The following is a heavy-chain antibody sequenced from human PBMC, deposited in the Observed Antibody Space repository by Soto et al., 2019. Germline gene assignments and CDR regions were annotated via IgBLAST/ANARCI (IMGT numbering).Heavy chain of an antibody. CDR3: AKDPGEGPGRYYYYGMDV. D-gene: IGHD3-10*01. V-gene: IGHV3-23*01. CDR1: GFTFSSYA. J-gene: IGHJ6*02. Sequence: PGGSLRLSCAASGFTFSSYAMSWVRQAPGKGLEWVSAISGSGGSTYYADSVKGRFTISRDNSKNTLYLQMNSLRAEDTAVYYCAKDPGEGPGRYYYYGMDVWGQGTTVTVSS. CDR2: ISGSGGST.